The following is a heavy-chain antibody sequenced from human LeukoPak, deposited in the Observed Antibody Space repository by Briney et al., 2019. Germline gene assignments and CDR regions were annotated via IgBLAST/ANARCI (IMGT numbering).Heavy chain of an antibody. V-gene: IGHV4-59*01. CDR1: GGSISSYY. CDR2: IYYSGST. Sequence: SETLSLTCTVSGGSISSYYWSWIRQPSGKGLEWIGYIYYSGSTNYNPSLKSRVTISVDTSKNQFSLKLSSVTAADTAVYYCARGGGSYYDFDYWGQGTLLTVSS. D-gene: IGHD1-26*01. CDR3: ARGGGSYYDFDY. J-gene: IGHJ4*02.